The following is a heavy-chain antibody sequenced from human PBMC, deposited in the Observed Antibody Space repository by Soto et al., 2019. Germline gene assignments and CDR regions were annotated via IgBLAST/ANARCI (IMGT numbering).Heavy chain of an antibody. V-gene: IGHV4-59*01. CDR2: IYYSGST. CDR1: VGSISSYY. J-gene: IGHJ4*02. CDR3: ARTDSYGSFDY. D-gene: IGHD5-18*01. Sequence: QVQLQESGPGLVKPSETLSLTCTVSVGSISSYYWSWIRQPPGKGLEWIGYIYYSGSTNYNPSLKSRVTISVDTSKNQFSLKLSSVTAADTAVYYCARTDSYGSFDYWGQGTLVTVSS.